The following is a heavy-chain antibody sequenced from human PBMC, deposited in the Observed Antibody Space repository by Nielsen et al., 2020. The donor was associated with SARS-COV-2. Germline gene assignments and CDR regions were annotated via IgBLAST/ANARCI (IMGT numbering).Heavy chain of an antibody. V-gene: IGHV3-30*03. CDR2: ISFDGTTK. CDR1: GFTFSNYG. CDR3: AREWEDYDSSGFDY. Sequence: GGSLRLSCAASGFTFSNYGMHWVRQAPGKGLEWVAIISFDGTTKYNEDSVKGRFTISRDNSKNTLYLQMKSLRAEDTAVYYCAREWEDYDSSGFDYWGQGTLVTVSS. D-gene: IGHD3-22*01. J-gene: IGHJ4*02.